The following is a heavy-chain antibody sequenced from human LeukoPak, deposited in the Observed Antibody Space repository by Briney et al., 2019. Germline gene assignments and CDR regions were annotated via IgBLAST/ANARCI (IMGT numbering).Heavy chain of an antibody. D-gene: IGHD5-24*01. V-gene: IGHV4-34*01. Sequence: SETLSLTCAVYGGSFSGYYWSWIRQPPGKGLEWIGEINHSGSTNYNPSLKSRVTISVDTSKNQFSLKLSSVTAADTAVYYCASSARRRDGYKSFDYWGQGTLVTVSS. CDR1: GGSFSGYY. CDR2: INHSGST. CDR3: ASSARRRDGYKSFDY. J-gene: IGHJ4*02.